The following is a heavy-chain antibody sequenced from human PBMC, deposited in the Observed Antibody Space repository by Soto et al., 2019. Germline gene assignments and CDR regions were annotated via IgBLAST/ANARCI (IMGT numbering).Heavy chain of an antibody. J-gene: IGHJ4*02. CDR3: ARPRSPHTAMVYFDY. CDR1: GGTFSSYA. V-gene: IGHV1-69*13. D-gene: IGHD5-18*01. CDR2: IIPIFGTA. Sequence: SVKVSCKASGGTFSSYAISWVRQAPGQGLEWMGGIIPIFGTANYAQKFQGRVTITADESTSTAYMELSSLRSEDTAVYYCARPRSPHTAMVYFDYWGQGTLVTVSS.